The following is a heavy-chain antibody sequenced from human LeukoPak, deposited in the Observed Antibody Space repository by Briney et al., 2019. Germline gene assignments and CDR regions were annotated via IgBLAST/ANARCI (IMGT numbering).Heavy chain of an antibody. J-gene: IGHJ4*02. CDR1: GFTSRTYT. Sequence: GGSLTLSCAASGFTSRTYTMHWVRQAPGKGLEWVSSINSNSAYIYYADSVKGRFTVSRDNAKDSLYLQLNSLRAEDTAVYYCARDPGDCSSASCSPYWGQGTLVTVTS. V-gene: IGHV3-21*01. D-gene: IGHD2-2*01. CDR3: ARDPGDCSSASCSPY. CDR2: INSNSAYI.